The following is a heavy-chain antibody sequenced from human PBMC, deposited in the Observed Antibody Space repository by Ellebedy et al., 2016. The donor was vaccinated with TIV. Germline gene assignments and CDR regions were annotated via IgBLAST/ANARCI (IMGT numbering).Heavy chain of an antibody. V-gene: IGHV3-66*04. J-gene: IGHJ4*02. CDR1: GFVVSTNY. CDR3: VRHIGGTAVADY. CDR2: IFPSNTT. Sequence: GESLKISCAASGFVVSTNYMSWVRQAPGKGLEWVSVIFPSNTTHYADAVKGRFVISRDTSKNTLFLQMTGLRDDDTAVYYCVRHIGGTAVADYWGQGTLVAVSS. D-gene: IGHD6-19*01.